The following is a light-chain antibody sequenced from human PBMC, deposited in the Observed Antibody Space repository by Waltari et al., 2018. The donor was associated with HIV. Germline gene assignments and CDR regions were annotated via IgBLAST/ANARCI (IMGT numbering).Light chain of an antibody. V-gene: IGLV1-40*01. J-gene: IGLJ3*02. CDR3: QSYDSSLSVNWV. Sequence: QSVLTQPPSVSGAPGQRVTISCTGITSNIGAGYDVHWYQHLPGTAPKLLIYGNNNRPSGVPDRFSGSRSGTSSSLAITGLHAEDEAVYYCQSYDSSLSVNWVFGGGTKLTVL. CDR1: TSNIGAGYD. CDR2: GNN.